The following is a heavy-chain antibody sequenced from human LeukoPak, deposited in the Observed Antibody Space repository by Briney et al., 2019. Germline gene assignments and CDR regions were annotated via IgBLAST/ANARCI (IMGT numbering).Heavy chain of an antibody. D-gene: IGHD6-25*01. V-gene: IGHV4-39*01. Sequence: SETLSLTCTVSGGSISSSSYYWGWVRRPPGKGLEWIGSIYYSGSTYYNPSLKSRVTISVDTSKNQFSLKLSSVTAADTAVYYCARSPDSSVGLFDPWGQGTLVTVSS. CDR3: ARSPDSSVGLFDP. CDR1: GGSISSSSYY. J-gene: IGHJ5*02. CDR2: IYYSGST.